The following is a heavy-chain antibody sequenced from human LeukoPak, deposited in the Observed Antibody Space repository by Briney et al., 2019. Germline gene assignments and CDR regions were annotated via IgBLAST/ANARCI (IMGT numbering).Heavy chain of an antibody. CDR2: INPDGTTT. CDR1: GFTFSSYW. Sequence: GGSLRLSCAASGFTFSSYWMHWVRQAPGKGLVWVSRINPDGTTTSYADSVKGRITISRDNAKNTLYLQMNSLSAEDTAVYYCARGDAYAYYWGQGTLVTVSS. D-gene: IGHD3-16*01. V-gene: IGHV3-74*01. J-gene: IGHJ4*02. CDR3: ARGDAYAYY.